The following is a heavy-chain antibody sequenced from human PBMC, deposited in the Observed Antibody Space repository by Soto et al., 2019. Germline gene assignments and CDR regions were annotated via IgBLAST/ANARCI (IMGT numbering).Heavy chain of an antibody. J-gene: IGHJ4*02. CDR2: IYHSGST. Sequence: QLQLQESGSGLVKPSQTLSLTCAVSGGSISSGGYSWSWIRQPPGKGLEWIGYIYHSGSTYYNPSLMSRVTISVDRSKYQFSQKLSSVTASDTAVYYCASGPIGDYTDGFDYWGQGTLVPVSS. CDR1: GGSISSGGYS. CDR3: ASGPIGDYTDGFDY. D-gene: IGHD4-17*01. V-gene: IGHV4-30-2*01.